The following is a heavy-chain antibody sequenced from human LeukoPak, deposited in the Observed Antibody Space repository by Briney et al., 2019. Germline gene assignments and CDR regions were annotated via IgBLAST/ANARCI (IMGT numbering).Heavy chain of an antibody. J-gene: IGHJ4*02. Sequence: SETLSLTCTVSGYFISSGYYWGWIRQPPGKGLEWTGSIYHSGSTYYNPSLKSRVTISVDTSKNPFSLKLSSVTAADTAVYYCASNLVVVAATRLGAFDYWGQGSLVTVSS. CDR3: ASNLVVVAATRLGAFDY. V-gene: IGHV4-38-2*02. CDR2: IYHSGST. CDR1: GYFISSGYY. D-gene: IGHD2-15*01.